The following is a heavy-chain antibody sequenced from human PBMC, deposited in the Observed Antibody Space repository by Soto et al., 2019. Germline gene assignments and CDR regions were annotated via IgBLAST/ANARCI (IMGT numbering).Heavy chain of an antibody. CDR1: GGSISSSSYY. J-gene: IGHJ5*02. D-gene: IGHD4-17*01. V-gene: IGHV4-39*01. Sequence: SETLSLTCTVSGGSISSSSYYWGWIRQPPGKGLEWIGSIYYSGSTYYNPSLKSRVTISVDTSKNQFSLKLSSVTAADTAVYYCARLQEDFDYGDRGPTTSGWFDPWGQGTLVTVSS. CDR3: ARLQEDFDYGDRGPTTSGWFDP. CDR2: IYYSGST.